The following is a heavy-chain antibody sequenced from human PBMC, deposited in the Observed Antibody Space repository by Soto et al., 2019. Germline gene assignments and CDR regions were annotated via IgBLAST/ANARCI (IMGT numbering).Heavy chain of an antibody. CDR1: GFTFSSYA. J-gene: IGHJ6*02. Sequence: GGSLRLSCAASGFTFSSYAMSWVRQAPGKGLEWVSAISGSGGSTYYADSVKGRFTISRDNSKNTLYLQMNSLRAEDTAVYYCAKEGEVRGVINYYYGMDVWGQGTTVTVSS. V-gene: IGHV3-23*01. CDR3: AKEGEVRGVINYYYGMDV. D-gene: IGHD3-10*01. CDR2: ISGSGGST.